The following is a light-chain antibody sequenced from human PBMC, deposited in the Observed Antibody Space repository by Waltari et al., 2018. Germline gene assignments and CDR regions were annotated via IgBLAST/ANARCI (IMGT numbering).Light chain of an antibody. CDR2: GAS. Sequence: TPSGRASQSLTKRYVAWYQQKPGQAPMLLIYGASSRAAGIPDRFSGSGSGTDFTLTISRLEPEDFAVYYCQQYGSSVLYTFGQGTKLEIK. J-gene: IGKJ2*01. CDR3: QQYGSSVLYT. CDR1: QSLTKRY. V-gene: IGKV3-20*01.